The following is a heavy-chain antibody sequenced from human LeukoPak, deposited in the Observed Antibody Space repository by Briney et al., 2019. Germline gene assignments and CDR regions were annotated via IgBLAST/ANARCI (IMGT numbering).Heavy chain of an antibody. CDR2: INPNNGDT. CDR3: AIGMMAAGTFDR. V-gene: IGHV1-2*06. Sequence: GASVKVSCKASGYTFTSYDINWVRQAPGQGLEWMGRINPNNGDTNCPQNFQGRVTMTRDTSISTAYMEMTSLTSDDTAVYWCAIGMMAAGTFDRWGQGTLVTVSS. CDR1: GYTFTSYD. D-gene: IGHD6-13*01. J-gene: IGHJ4*02.